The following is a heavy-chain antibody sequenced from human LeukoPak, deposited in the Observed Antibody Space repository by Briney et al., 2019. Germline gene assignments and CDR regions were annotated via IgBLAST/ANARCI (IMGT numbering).Heavy chain of an antibody. CDR3: AKDLAVASHGLDV. J-gene: IGHJ6*02. CDR1: GFTFDDYA. D-gene: IGHD6-6*01. V-gene: IGHV3-9*01. CDR2: ISSNSGNI. Sequence: GGSLRLSCAASGFTFDDYAMHWVRQAPGKGLEWVSGISSNSGNIGYADSVKGRFTISRDNAKNSLYLQMNSLRAEDTALYYCAKDLAVASHGLDVWGQGTTVTVSS.